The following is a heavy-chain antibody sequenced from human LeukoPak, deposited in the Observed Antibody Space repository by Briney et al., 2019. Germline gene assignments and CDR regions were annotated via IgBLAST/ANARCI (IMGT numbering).Heavy chain of an antibody. J-gene: IGHJ4*02. CDR2: ISGSGGTT. D-gene: IGHD3-3*01. V-gene: IGHV3-23*01. CDR3: AKAPRFFGVVIDN. Sequence: GGSLRLSCAASEFTFSNYVMSWVRQAPGKELEWVSAISGSGGTTYYADSVKGRFTISRDNSKNTLYLHMRSLRAEDTAIYYCAKAPRFFGVVIDNGGRGILVPVSS. CDR1: EFTFSNYV.